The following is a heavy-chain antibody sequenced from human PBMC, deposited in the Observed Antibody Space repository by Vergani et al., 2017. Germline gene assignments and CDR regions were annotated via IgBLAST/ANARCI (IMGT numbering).Heavy chain of an antibody. CDR3: AKDTGYYDYVWGSYRYPIPVAPGIWNAPTIDY. V-gene: IGHV3-23*01. D-gene: IGHD3-16*02. CDR2: ISGSGGST. Sequence: EVQLLESGGGLVQPGGSLRLSCAASGFTFSSYAMSWVRQAPGKGLEWVSAISGSGGSTYYADSVKGRFTIARDNSKNTLYLQMNSLRAEDTAVYYCAKDTGYYDYVWGSYRYPIPVAPGIWNAPTIDYWGQGTLVTVSS. CDR1: GFTFSSYA. J-gene: IGHJ4*02.